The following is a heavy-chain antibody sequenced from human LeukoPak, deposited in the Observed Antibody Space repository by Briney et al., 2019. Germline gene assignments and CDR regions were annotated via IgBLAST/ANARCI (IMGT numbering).Heavy chain of an antibody. CDR2: ISYSGSP. D-gene: IGHD5-18*01. CDR1: GASISSGGYY. J-gene: IGHJ4*02. CDR3: ARHNYHRGKIQLVLDY. Sequence: SQTLSLTCTVSGASISSGGYYWSWIRQHPGKGLEWIGYISYSGSPYYNPSLKSRVTISVDTSRNQFSLKLSSVTAADTAVYYCARHNYHRGKIQLVLDYWGQGTLVTVSS. V-gene: IGHV4-31*03.